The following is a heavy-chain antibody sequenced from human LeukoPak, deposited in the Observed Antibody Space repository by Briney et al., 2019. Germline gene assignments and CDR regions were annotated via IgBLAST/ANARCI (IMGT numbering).Heavy chain of an antibody. Sequence: SVKVSCKASGGTFSDDGISWVRQAPGQGLEWMGRVVPVLDITNYAQTFEGRVTITADKSTSTAYMELTGLRSEDTAVYYCATPTKYYDFWSGIDYWGQGTLVTVSS. CDR2: VVPVLDIT. CDR1: GGTFSDDG. J-gene: IGHJ4*02. D-gene: IGHD3-3*01. V-gene: IGHV1-69*04. CDR3: ATPTKYYDFWSGIDY.